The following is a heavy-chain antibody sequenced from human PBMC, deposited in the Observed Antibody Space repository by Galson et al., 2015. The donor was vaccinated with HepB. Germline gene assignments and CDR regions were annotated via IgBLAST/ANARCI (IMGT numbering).Heavy chain of an antibody. CDR1: GFTFSSYA. CDR2: ISYDGSNK. CDR3: ARDRRKVVVVVAATPHDAFDI. Sequence: SLRLSCAASGFTFSSYAMHWVRQAPGKGLEWVAVISYDGSNKYYADSVKGRFTISRDNSKNTLYLQMNSLRAEDTAVYYCARDRRKVVVVVAATPHDAFDIWGRGTMVTVSS. V-gene: IGHV3-30-3*01. J-gene: IGHJ3*02. D-gene: IGHD2-15*01.